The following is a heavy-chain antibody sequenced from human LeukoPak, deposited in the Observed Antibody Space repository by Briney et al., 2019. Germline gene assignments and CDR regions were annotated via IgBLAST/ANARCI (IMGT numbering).Heavy chain of an antibody. J-gene: IGHJ4*02. CDR2: INSDGSST. Sequence: GGSLRLSCAASGFTFSSYWMHWVRQAPGKGLVWVSRINSDGSSTSYADSVKGRFTISRDNAKNSLYLQMNSLRAEDTAVYYCARVDHYYDSSGYFLYWGQGTLVTVSS. V-gene: IGHV3-74*01. CDR3: ARVDHYYDSSGYFLY. CDR1: GFTFSSYW. D-gene: IGHD3-22*01.